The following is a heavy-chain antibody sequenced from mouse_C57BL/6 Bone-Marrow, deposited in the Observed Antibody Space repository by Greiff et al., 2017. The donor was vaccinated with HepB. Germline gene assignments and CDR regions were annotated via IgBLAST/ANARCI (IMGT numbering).Heavy chain of an antibody. D-gene: IGHD1-1*01. CDR1: GYSITSGYY. CDR3: ASGTTVALDY. CDR2: ISYDGSN. J-gene: IGHJ2*01. Sequence: EVQLQQSGPGLVKPSQSLSLTCSVAGYSITSGYYWNWIRQFPGNKLEWMGYISYDGSNNYNPSLKNRISITRDTSKNQFFLKLNSVTTEDTATYYCASGTTVALDYWGQGTTLTVSS. V-gene: IGHV3-6*01.